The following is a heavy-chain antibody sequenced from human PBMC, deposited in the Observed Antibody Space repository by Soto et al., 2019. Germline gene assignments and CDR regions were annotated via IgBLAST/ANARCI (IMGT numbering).Heavy chain of an antibody. J-gene: IGHJ5*02. Sequence: EQLEQSGAEVKKPGESLKISCKGPGHLFNNHWIGWVRQTPGKGLEWMGLIFTRDSETKTSPSFQGHVSFSVDYSSNTVYLQWASLKTTDTGIYFCARGYFDSGHGYDLWGQGTLVTVSS. CDR3: ARGYFDSGHGYDL. CDR2: IFTRDSET. D-gene: IGHD3-10*01. CDR1: GHLFNNHW. V-gene: IGHV5-51*01.